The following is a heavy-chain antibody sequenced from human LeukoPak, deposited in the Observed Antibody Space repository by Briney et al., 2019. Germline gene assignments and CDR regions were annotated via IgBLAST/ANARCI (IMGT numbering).Heavy chain of an antibody. D-gene: IGHD1-26*01. CDR3: TRDPILGAPDYFDY. V-gene: IGHV3-30*04. CDR1: GFTFSSSA. Sequence: GGSLRLSCAASGFTFSSSAMSWVRQAPGKGLEWVAVTSPDEGLKFYGDSVKGRFTISRDNSKNTMYLQMNNLREEDTAVYYCTRDPILGAPDYFDYWGQGTLVTVSS. CDR2: TSPDEGLK. J-gene: IGHJ4*02.